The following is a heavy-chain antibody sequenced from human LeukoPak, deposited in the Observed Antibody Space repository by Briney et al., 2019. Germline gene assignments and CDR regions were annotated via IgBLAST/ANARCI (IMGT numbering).Heavy chain of an antibody. D-gene: IGHD6-19*01. J-gene: IGHJ6*03. CDR1: VGSLSSFY. Sequence: PSETLCLTCTVSVGSLSSFYCSWVRQPPGKGLEWIGYIYYSGSTNYNPSLKSRVTISVDTSKNQFSLKLSSVSAADTAVYYCARDRIAVAGTSQYYYYYYMDVWGKGTTVTISS. V-gene: IGHV4-59*01. CDR2: IYYSGST. CDR3: ARDRIAVAGTSQYYYYYYMDV.